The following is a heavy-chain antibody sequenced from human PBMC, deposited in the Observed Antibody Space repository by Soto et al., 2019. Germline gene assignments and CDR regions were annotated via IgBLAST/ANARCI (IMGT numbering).Heavy chain of an antibody. CDR3: ARDPLSITGIYYMDV. Sequence: QVQLVESGGGVVQPGRSLRHSCAASGFTFSSYGMHWVRQAPGKGLEWVAVIWYDGSNKYYADSVKGRFTISRDNSKNTLYLQMNSLRAEDTAVFYCARDPLSITGIYYMDVWGKGTTVTVSS. CDR1: GFTFSSYG. CDR2: IWYDGSNK. D-gene: IGHD1-20*01. V-gene: IGHV3-33*01. J-gene: IGHJ6*03.